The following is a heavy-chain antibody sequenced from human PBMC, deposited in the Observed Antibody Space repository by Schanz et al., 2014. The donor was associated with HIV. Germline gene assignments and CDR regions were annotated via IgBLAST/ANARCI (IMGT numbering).Heavy chain of an antibody. J-gene: IGHJ6*02. Sequence: QVQPVQSGAEVKKPGASVKVSCKTSGYLFTNYGVNWVRQAPGQGPEWMGWVSGYNANTEFARVFQGRVTMTRDTSTTTAYMELRNLRANDTAVYYCARGPKWEGLMDVWGQGTTVIVSS. V-gene: IGHV1-18*01. CDR1: GYLFTNYG. CDR3: ARGPKWEGLMDV. CDR2: VSGYNANT. D-gene: IGHD1-26*01.